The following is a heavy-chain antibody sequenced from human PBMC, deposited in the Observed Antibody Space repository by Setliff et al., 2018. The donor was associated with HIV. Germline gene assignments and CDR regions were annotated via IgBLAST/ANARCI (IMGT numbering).Heavy chain of an antibody. J-gene: IGHJ4*02. CDR1: GITVSGIY. D-gene: IGHD1-1*01. Sequence: GGSLRLSCVASGITVSGIYMTWVRQAPGKGLEWVSGINWNGAATGYADSVKVRLTISRDNTKNSLFLQMHSLRAEDTAVYYCARVTTGTTAGDYWGQGTLVTV. CDR2: INWNGAAT. V-gene: IGHV3-20*04. CDR3: ARVTTGTTAGDY.